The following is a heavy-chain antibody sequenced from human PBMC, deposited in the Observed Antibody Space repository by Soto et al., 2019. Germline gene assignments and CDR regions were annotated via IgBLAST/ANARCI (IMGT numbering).Heavy chain of an antibody. J-gene: IGHJ6*02. Sequence: QVQLVQSGAEVKKPGSSVKVSCKASGGTFSSYAISWVRQAPGQGLEWMGGIIPIFGTANYAQKFQGRVTITADESTSTAYMELSSLRSEDTAVYYCARDKVNYYDSSGYPPPYYYYYYGMDVWGQGTTVTVSS. CDR2: IIPIFGTA. CDR3: ARDKVNYYDSSGYPPPYYYYYYGMDV. V-gene: IGHV1-69*01. D-gene: IGHD3-22*01. CDR1: GGTFSSYA.